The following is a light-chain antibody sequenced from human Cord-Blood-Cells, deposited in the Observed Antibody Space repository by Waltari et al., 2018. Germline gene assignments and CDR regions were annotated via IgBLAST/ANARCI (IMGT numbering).Light chain of an antibody. V-gene: IGLV2-14*01. CDR3: SSYTSTVV. Sequence: QSALTQPASVSGSPGQSHTISCTGTSRDVGGYNSVSWYKQKPGKPPRLMIYDVSNRPAGVSNRFVGSKSGNPASLSISDLQEEYVADYYCSSYTSTVVFGGETELTVL. CDR1: SRDVGGYNS. CDR2: DVS. J-gene: IGLJ2*01.